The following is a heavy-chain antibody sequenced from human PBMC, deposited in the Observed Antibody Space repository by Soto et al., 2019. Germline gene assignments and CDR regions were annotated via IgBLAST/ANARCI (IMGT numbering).Heavy chain of an antibody. V-gene: IGHV3-33*01. J-gene: IGHJ5*02. CDR2: IRYDGSNI. CDR3: ARAISFDP. Sequence: PGGSLRLSCAASGNIFTGYGMHWVRQPPGKGLEWVAVIRYDGSNIFYADSVKGRFTISRDNSKNTLYLQMNSLRAEDTAVYYCARAISFDPWGQGTLVTVSS. CDR1: GNIFTGYG.